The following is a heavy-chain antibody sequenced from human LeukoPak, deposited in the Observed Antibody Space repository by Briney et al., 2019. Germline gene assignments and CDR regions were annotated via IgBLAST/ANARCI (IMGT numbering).Heavy chain of an antibody. CDR3: ASSPSYGDYEE. J-gene: IGHJ4*02. D-gene: IGHD4-17*01. Sequence: SGGSLRLSCAASGFTVSSNYMSWVRQAPGKGLEWVSVIYSGGSTYYADSVKGRFTISRDNSKNTLYLQMNSLRAEDTAVYYCASSPSYGDYEEWGQGTLVTVSS. V-gene: IGHV3-66*01. CDR1: GFTVSSNY. CDR2: IYSGGST.